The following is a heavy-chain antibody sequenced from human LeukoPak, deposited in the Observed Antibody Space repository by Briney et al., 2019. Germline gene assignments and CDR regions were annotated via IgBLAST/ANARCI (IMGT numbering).Heavy chain of an antibody. CDR1: GYTFTRYG. Sequence: ASVKVSCKASGYTFTRYGISWVRQAPGQGLEWMGWISAYNGNTNYAQKLQGRVTMTTDTSTSTAYMELRSLRSDDTAVYYCARTPYDFWSGYMGGYFDYWGQGTLVTVSS. D-gene: IGHD3-3*01. V-gene: IGHV1-18*01. CDR2: ISAYNGNT. CDR3: ARTPYDFWSGYMGGYFDY. J-gene: IGHJ4*02.